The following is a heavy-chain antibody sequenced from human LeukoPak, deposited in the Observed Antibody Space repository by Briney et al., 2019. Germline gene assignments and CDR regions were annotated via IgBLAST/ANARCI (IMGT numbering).Heavy chain of an antibody. V-gene: IGHV4-61*02. J-gene: IGHJ5*02. CDR2: IYTSGST. CDR1: GGSISSGSYY. D-gene: IGHD1-26*01. CDR3: ARDLMGATAWFDP. Sequence: SETLSLTCTVSGGSISSGSYYWSWIRQPAGKGLEWIGRIYTSGSTNYNPSLKSRVTISVDTSKNQFSLKLSSVTAADTAVYYCARDLMGATAWFDPWGQGALVTVSS.